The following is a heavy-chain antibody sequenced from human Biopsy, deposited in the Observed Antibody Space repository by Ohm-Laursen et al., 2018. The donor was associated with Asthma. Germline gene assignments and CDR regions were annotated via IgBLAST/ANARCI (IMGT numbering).Heavy chain of an antibody. J-gene: IGHJ4*02. Sequence: SLRLSCAASGFSFSSYGMHWVRQTPGKGLEWVAVISFDGTNKYYADSVKGRFTISRDNSKNTLDLQMNSLRAEDTAVYYCARGDSSNWSHYYFDYWGQGTLVTVSS. CDR3: ARGDSSNWSHYYFDY. CDR2: ISFDGTNK. D-gene: IGHD3-22*01. V-gene: IGHV3-30*03. CDR1: GFSFSSYG.